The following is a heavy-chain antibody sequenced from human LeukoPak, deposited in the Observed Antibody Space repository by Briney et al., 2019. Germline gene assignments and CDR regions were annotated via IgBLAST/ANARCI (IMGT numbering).Heavy chain of an antibody. CDR3: ARDIPDYYYDSSGYAY. D-gene: IGHD3-22*01. Sequence: EASVKVSCKASGYTFTGYYMHWVRQAPGQGLEWMGWINPNSGGTNYAQKFQGRVTMTRDTSISTAYMELSRLRSDDTAVYYCARDIPDYYYDSSGYAYWGQGTLVTASS. CDR1: GYTFTGYY. J-gene: IGHJ4*02. CDR2: INPNSGGT. V-gene: IGHV1-2*02.